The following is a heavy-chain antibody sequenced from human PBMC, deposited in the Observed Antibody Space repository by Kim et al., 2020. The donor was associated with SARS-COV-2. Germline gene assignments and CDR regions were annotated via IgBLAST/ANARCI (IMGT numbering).Heavy chain of an antibody. Sequence: SETLSLTCTVSGGSVSSGSYYWSWIRQPPGKGLEWIGYIYYSGSTNYNPSLKSRVTISVDTSKNQFSLKLSSVTAADTAVYYCARGRIEVYGDKGYYFD. CDR3: ARGRIEVYGDKGYYFD. D-gene: IGHD4-17*01. J-gene: IGHJ4*01. CDR2: IYYSGST. V-gene: IGHV4-61*01. CDR1: GGSVSSGSYY.